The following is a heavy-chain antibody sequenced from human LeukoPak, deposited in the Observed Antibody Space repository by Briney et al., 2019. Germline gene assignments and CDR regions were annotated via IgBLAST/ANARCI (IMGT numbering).Heavy chain of an antibody. CDR2: IKSKTDGGTT. CDR1: GFTFSNAW. Sequence: PGGSLRLSCAASGFTFSNAWMSWVRQAPGKGLEWVGRIKSKTDGGTTDYAAPVKGRFTISRDDSKNTLYLQMNSLKTEDTAVYYCTTILEVATTWDYYYYYMDVWGKGTTVTVSS. D-gene: IGHD5-12*01. CDR3: TTILEVATTWDYYYYYMDV. J-gene: IGHJ6*03. V-gene: IGHV3-15*01.